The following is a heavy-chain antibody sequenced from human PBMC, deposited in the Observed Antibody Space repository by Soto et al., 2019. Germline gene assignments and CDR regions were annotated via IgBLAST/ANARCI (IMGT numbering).Heavy chain of an antibody. J-gene: IGHJ4*02. CDR3: ARVSSGSYRDY. D-gene: IGHD1-26*01. V-gene: IGHV3-7*03. Sequence: PGGSLRLSCAASGFTLVGYWMSWVRQAPGKGLEWVANINQHGNERYYVDSVKGRFTISRDNAKNSLYLQMNSLRAEDTAVYYCARVSSGSYRDYWGQGNLVTVSS. CDR1: GFTLVGYW. CDR2: INQHGNER.